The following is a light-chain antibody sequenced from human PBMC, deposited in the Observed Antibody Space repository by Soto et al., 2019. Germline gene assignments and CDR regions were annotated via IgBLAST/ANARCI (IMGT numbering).Light chain of an antibody. CDR1: QSAGRY. V-gene: IGKV1-5*03. Sequence: DIQMTQSASTLSASVGDRVTITCRASQSAGRYLAWYQQKPGKAPKLLIYQASSLENGVPPRFSGSGSGTDFSLTISSLQPDDFATYYCQQYTSHSTFGQGTKVDIK. CDR3: QQYTSHST. J-gene: IGKJ1*01. CDR2: QAS.